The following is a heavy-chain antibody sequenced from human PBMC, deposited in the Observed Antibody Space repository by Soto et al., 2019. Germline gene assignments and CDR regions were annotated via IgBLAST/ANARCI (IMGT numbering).Heavy chain of an antibody. CDR1: GYHFTSYA. Sequence: ASVKVSCKASGYHFTSYAMHWVRQPPGQRLEWMGWINAGNGNTKYSQKFQGRVTITRDTSASTAYMELSSLRSEDTAVYYCAIPEYSSGVLGMDVWGQGTTVTVSS. D-gene: IGHD6-19*01. CDR3: AIPEYSSGVLGMDV. J-gene: IGHJ6*02. V-gene: IGHV1-3*01. CDR2: INAGNGNT.